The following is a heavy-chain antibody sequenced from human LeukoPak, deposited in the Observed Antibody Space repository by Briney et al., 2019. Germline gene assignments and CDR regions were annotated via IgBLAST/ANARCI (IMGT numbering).Heavy chain of an antibody. CDR3: ASLAAAGSDRDY. Sequence: ASVKVSCKASGYPFTGYSIHWVRQAPGQGLEWMGWFDPSTGGTNYAQKFQGRVTMTRDTSISTAYMELSRLRSDDTAVYYCASLAAAGSDRDYWGQGTLVTVSS. J-gene: IGHJ4*02. D-gene: IGHD6-13*01. V-gene: IGHV1-2*02. CDR1: GYPFTGYS. CDR2: FDPSTGGT.